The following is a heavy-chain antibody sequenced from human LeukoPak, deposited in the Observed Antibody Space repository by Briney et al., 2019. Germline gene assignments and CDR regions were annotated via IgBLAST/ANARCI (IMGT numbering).Heavy chain of an antibody. J-gene: IGHJ5*02. CDR2: IDPSDSYT. V-gene: IGHV5-10-1*01. CDR3: ARRVRPPFLITFGGVSWFDP. Sequence: GESLRISCKGSGYSFTSYWISWVRQMPGKGLELMGRIDPSDSYTNYSPSFQGHVTISADKSISTAYLQWSSLKASDTAMYYCARRVRPPFLITFGGVSWFDPWGQGTLVTVSS. CDR1: GYSFTSYW. D-gene: IGHD3-16*01.